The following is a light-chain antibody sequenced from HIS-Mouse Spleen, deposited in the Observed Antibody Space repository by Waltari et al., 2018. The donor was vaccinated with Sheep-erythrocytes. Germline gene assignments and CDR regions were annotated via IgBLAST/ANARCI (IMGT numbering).Light chain of an antibody. Sequence: QSALTQPASVSGSPGQSITISCTGTSSDVGSYNLVSWYQQHPGKAPKLMIYEGSKRPSGVSNRFSGSKSGKTASLTISGLQAEDEADYYCCSYAGSSTPWVFGGGTKL. V-gene: IGLV2-23*01. CDR3: CSYAGSSTPWV. J-gene: IGLJ3*02. CDR2: EGS. CDR1: SSDVGSYNL.